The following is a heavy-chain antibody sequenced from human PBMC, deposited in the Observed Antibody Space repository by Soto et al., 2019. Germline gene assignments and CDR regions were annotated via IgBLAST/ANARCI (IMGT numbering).Heavy chain of an antibody. D-gene: IGHD3-3*01. CDR2: IYYSGST. J-gene: IGHJ5*02. V-gene: IGHV4-31*03. CDR1: VGSISSGGYY. Sequence: SETLSLTCTVSVGSISSGGYYWVWIRHHPGKGLEWIGYIYYSGSTYYNPSLKSRVTISVDTSKNQFSLKLSSVTAADTAVYYCARDSRVNTIFGVVTSFDPWGQGTLVTVSS. CDR3: ARDSRVNTIFGVVTSFDP.